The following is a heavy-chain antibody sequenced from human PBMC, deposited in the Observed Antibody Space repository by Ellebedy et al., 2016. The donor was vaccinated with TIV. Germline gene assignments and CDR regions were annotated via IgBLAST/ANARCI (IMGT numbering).Heavy chain of an antibody. CDR2: ISASGGTT. J-gene: IGHJ4*02. V-gene: IGHV3-23*01. CDR3: AKELTYGSGRPLDY. CDR1: GFPFSSYA. Sequence: GESLKISCAASGFPFSSYAISWVRQAPGKGLEWVSVISASGGTTYYADSVKGRFTISRDNSKNTLYLQMNSLRAEDTAVYSCAKELTYGSGRPLDYWGQGTLVTVSS. D-gene: IGHD3-10*01.